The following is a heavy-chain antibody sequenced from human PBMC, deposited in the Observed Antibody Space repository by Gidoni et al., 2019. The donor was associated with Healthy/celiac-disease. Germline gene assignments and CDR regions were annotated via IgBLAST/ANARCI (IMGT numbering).Heavy chain of an antibody. V-gene: IGHV3-21*01. CDR1: GFTFSSYS. J-gene: IGHJ4*02. D-gene: IGHD5-18*01. Sequence: EVQLVESGGGLVKPGGSLRLSCAASGFTFSSYSMNWVRQAPGKGLEWVSSISSSSSYIYYADSVKGRFTISRDNAKNSLYLQMNSLRAEDTAVYYCARVDPDTAGLDYWGQGTLVTVSS. CDR2: ISSSSSYI. CDR3: ARVDPDTAGLDY.